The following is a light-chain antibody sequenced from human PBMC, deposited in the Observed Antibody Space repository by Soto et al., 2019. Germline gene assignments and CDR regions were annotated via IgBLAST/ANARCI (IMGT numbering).Light chain of an antibody. J-gene: IGKJ4*01. Sequence: EIVLTQSPGTLSLSPGERATLSCRASQSVSSSFLAWYQQKPGQAPRLLIDGASSRATGIPDRFSGSGSGTDFTLTISRLEPEDVAGYYCQQYGSSPLTFGGGTKVEIK. CDR3: QQYGSSPLT. CDR2: GAS. CDR1: QSVSSSF. V-gene: IGKV3-20*01.